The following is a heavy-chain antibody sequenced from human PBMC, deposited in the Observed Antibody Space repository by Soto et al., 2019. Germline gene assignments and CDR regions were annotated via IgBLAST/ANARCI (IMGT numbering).Heavy chain of an antibody. D-gene: IGHD2-2*01. CDR1: GYIFRTSW. CDR2: IYPGDSDT. V-gene: IGHV5-51*01. J-gene: IGHJ4*02. CDR3: ARSGPYAYASPLPEHFFDY. Sequence: EESLKISCKCSGYIFRTSWIGWVRQMPGKGLEWMGVIYPGDSDTKYSPSFEGQIIMSVDMSISTAYLQLNSLKASDTATYFCARSGPYAYASPLPEHFFDYWGQATLLTLSS.